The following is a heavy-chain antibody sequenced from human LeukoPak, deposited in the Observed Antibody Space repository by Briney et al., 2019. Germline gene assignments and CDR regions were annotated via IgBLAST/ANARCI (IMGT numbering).Heavy chain of an antibody. Sequence: ASVKVSCKASGYTFTSYGITWVRQASGQGLEWMGWISAYHGNTNYAQKLQGRVTMTTDTSTSTAFMELRGLRSDDTAVYYCARTPYYEGAEYFQHWGQGTLVTVSS. D-gene: IGHD3-22*01. V-gene: IGHV1-18*01. J-gene: IGHJ1*01. CDR2: ISAYHGNT. CDR3: ARTPYYEGAEYFQH. CDR1: GYTFTSYG.